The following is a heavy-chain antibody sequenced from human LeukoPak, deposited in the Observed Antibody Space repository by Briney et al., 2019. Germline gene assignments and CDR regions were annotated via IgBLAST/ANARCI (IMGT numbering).Heavy chain of an antibody. J-gene: IGHJ6*02. CDR2: ISSSSRTI. Sequence: PGGSLRLSCAASGFTFSSYSMNWVRQAPGKGLEWVSYISSSSRTIYYADSVKGRFPSSRDNAKNSLYLQMNSLRAEDTAVYYCAKATVTTRDYYYGMDVWGQGTTVTVSS. CDR1: GFTFSSYS. V-gene: IGHV3-48*01. D-gene: IGHD4-11*01. CDR3: AKATVTTRDYYYGMDV.